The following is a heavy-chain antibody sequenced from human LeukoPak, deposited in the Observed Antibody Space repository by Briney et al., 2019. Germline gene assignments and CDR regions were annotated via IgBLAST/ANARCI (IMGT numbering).Heavy chain of an antibody. CDR3: ARDGHYDILTGYYRYFDY. CDR1: GFTFSSYA. Sequence: GGSLRLSCAASGFTFSSYAMSWVRQAPGKGLEWVSAISGSGGSTYYADSVKGRFTISRDNSKNTLYLQMNSLRAEDTAVFYCARDGHYDILTGYYRYFDYWGQGTLVTVSS. J-gene: IGHJ4*02. V-gene: IGHV3-23*01. D-gene: IGHD3-9*01. CDR2: ISGSGGST.